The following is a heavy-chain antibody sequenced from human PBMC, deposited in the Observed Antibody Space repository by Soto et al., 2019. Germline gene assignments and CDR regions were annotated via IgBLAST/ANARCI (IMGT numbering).Heavy chain of an antibody. V-gene: IGHV1-69*13. CDR1: GGTFSSYA. D-gene: IGHD1-26*01. J-gene: IGHJ4*02. CDR2: IIPIFGTA. Sequence: ASVKVSCKASGGTFSSYAISWVRQAPGQGLEWMGGIIPIFGTANYAQKFQGRVTITADESTSTAYMELSSLRSEDTAVYYCARADWEKYYFDYWGQGTLVTVSS. CDR3: ARADWEKYYFDY.